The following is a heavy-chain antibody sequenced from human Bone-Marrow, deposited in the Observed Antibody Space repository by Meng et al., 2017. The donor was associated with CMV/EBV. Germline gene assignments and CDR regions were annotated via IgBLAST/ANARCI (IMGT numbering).Heavy chain of an antibody. CDR2: IYYSGST. J-gene: IGHJ5*02. V-gene: IGHV4-59*01. CDR1: GGSISSYY. D-gene: IGHD2-15*01. Sequence: GSLRLSCTVSGGSISSYYWSWIRQPPGKGLEWIGYIYYSGSTNYNPSLKSRVTISVDTSKNQFSLKLSSVTAADTAVYYCAREGWSAWFDPWGQGTLVTVSS. CDR3: AREGWSAWFDP.